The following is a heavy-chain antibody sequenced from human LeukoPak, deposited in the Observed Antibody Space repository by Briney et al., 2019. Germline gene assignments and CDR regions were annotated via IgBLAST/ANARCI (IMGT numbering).Heavy chain of an antibody. CDR2: IYYSGST. J-gene: IGHJ4*02. CDR1: GGSISSYY. V-gene: IGHV4-59*01. CDR3: ARVSGYDWESFYDY. D-gene: IGHD5-12*01. Sequence: RSSETLSLTCTVSGGSISSYYWSWIRQPAGKGLEWIGYIYYSGSTNYNPSLKSRVTISVDTSKNQFSLKLSSVTAADTAMYYCARVSGYDWESFYDYWGQGSLVTVSS.